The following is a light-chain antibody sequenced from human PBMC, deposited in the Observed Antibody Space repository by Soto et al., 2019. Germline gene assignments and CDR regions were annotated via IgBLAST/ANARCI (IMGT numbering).Light chain of an antibody. CDR3: SSYAGSKGL. CDR1: SSDVGGYNY. J-gene: IGLJ2*01. V-gene: IGLV2-8*01. CDR2: EVS. Sequence: QSVLTQPPSASGSPGQSVTISCTGTSSDVGGYNYVSWYQQHPGKAPKLMIYEVSKRPSGVPDRFSGSKSGNTASLTVSGLQAEDEADYYCSSYAGSKGLFGGGTQLTVL.